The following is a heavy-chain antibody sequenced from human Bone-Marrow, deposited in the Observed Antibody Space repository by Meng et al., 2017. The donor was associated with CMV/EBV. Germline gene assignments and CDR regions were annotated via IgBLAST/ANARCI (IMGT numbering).Heavy chain of an antibody. CDR2: IYYSGST. D-gene: IGHD5-12*01. Sequence: SETLSLTCAVYGGSFSGYYWSWIRQPPGKGLEWIGSIYYSGSTYYNPSLKSRVTISVDTSKNQFSLKLSSVTAADTAVYYCARRRWLRVRIDAFDIWGQGTMVTVSS. J-gene: IGHJ3*02. CDR3: ARRRWLRVRIDAFDI. V-gene: IGHV4-34*01. CDR1: GGSFSGYY.